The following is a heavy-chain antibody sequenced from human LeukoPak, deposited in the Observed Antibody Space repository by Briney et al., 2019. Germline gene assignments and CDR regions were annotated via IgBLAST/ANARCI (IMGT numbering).Heavy chain of an antibody. CDR2: VYYSGTT. CDR1: GGSISSSSYY. D-gene: IGHD2-21*01. V-gene: IGHV4-61*05. J-gene: IGHJ4*02. Sequence: SETLSLTCTVSGGSISSSSYYWSWIRQPPGKGLEWIGYVYYSGTTNYNPSLKSRVTISAGTSKNQFSLKLSFVTAADTAVYYCARHSVDPSSFDYWGQGTLVTVSS. CDR3: ARHSVDPSSFDY.